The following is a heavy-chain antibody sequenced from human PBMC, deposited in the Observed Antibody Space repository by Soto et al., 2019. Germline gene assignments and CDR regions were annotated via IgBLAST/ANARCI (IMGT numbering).Heavy chain of an antibody. D-gene: IGHD2-2*02. V-gene: IGHV6-1*01. CDR3: AREDIVVVTAAIESYYYYYGMDV. CDR2: TYYRSKWYN. J-gene: IGHJ6*02. CDR1: GDSVSSNSAA. Sequence: SHTLSLTCAISGDSVSSNSAAWNWIRQSPSIGLEWLGRTYYRSKWYNDYAVSVKSRITINPDTSKNQFSLQLNSVTPEDTAVYYCAREDIVVVTAAIESYYYYYGMDVWGQGTTVTVSS.